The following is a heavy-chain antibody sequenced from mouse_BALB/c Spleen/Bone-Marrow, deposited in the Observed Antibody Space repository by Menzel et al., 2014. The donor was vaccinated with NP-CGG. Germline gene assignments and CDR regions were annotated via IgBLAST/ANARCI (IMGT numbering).Heavy chain of an antibody. D-gene: IGHD2-4*01. J-gene: IGHJ2*01. CDR1: GFTFSSYA. CDR2: ISSGGST. CDR3: ARDDYDDQYYFDY. V-gene: IGHV5-6-5*01. Sequence: NLVESGGGLVKPGGSLKLSCAASGFTFSSYAMSWVRQTPEKRLEWVASISSGGSTYYPDSVKGRFTISRDNARDIPYLQMSSLRSEDTAMYYCARDDYDDQYYFDYWGQGTTLTVSS.